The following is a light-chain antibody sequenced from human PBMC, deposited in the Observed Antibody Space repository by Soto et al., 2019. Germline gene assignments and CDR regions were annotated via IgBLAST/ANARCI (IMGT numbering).Light chain of an antibody. CDR3: QHRKRWPPGAA. Sequence: ETVLTQSPATLSLSPGEGATLSCRASQSVSSYLAWYQQKPGQAPRLLIYDASNRATGIPARFSGSGSGTDFTLTISSLEPEDFALDYYQHRKRWPPGAAFGGGTKVEIK. V-gene: IGKV3-11*01. CDR1: QSVSSY. J-gene: IGKJ4*01. CDR2: DAS.